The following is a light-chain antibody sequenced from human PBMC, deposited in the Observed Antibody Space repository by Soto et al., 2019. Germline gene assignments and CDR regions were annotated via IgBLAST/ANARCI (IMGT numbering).Light chain of an antibody. J-gene: IGLJ3*02. V-gene: IGLV1-44*01. CDR3: AAWDDTLSVWV. CDR2: STN. Sequence: QSVLTQPPSTSGTPGQRVTISCSGSRSNIGRSTVNWCQQLPGTAPKVLVYSTNQRPSGVPDRFSGSKSGTSASLAISGLQSEDEADYYCAAWDDTLSVWVFGGGTNPTVL. CDR1: RSNIGRST.